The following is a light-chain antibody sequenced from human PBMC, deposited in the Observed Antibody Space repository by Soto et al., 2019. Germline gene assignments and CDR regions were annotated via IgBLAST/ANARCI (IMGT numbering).Light chain of an antibody. CDR1: TSNIGSNY. J-gene: IGLJ2*01. CDR2: SNN. V-gene: IGLV1-47*02. CDR3: ASWDDSLSGLV. Sequence: QSVLTQPPSASGTPGPTISISCSGSTSNIGSNYVYWYQQLPGTAPKLLIDSNNERPSGVPDRFSGSKSGTSASLAISGLRSEDEAEYYCASWDDSLSGLVFGGGTKVTVL.